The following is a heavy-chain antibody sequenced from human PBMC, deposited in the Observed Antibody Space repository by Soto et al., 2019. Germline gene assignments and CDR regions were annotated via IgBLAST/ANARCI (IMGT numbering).Heavy chain of an antibody. CDR1: GYTFTGYY. Sequence: ASVKVSCKASGYTFTGYYMHWVRQAPGQGLEWLGWINPNSGGTNYAQKFQGRVTMTRDTSISTAYMELSRLRSDDTAVYYCATPGGLGIAARPYYYYGMDVWGQGTTVTVSS. CDR3: ATPGGLGIAARPYYYYGMDV. D-gene: IGHD6-6*01. V-gene: IGHV1-2*02. J-gene: IGHJ6*02. CDR2: INPNSGGT.